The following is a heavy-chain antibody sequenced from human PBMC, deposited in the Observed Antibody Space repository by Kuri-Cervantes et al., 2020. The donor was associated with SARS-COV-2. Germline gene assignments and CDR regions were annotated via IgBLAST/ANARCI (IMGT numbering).Heavy chain of an antibody. Sequence: SETLSLTCTVSGGSISGHYWSWIRQPPGKGLEWIGNIFYSGSTYYNPSLKSRVTISVDTSQNQFSLKLSSVTAADTAVYYCARTGDLAFDYWGQGTLVTVSS. J-gene: IGHJ4*02. CDR2: IFYSGST. CDR1: GGSISGHY. CDR3: ARTGDLAFDY. V-gene: IGHV4-59*08. D-gene: IGHD7-27*01.